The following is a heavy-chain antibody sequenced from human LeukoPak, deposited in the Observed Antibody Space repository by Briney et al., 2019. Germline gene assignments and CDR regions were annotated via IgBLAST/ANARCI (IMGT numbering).Heavy chain of an antibody. J-gene: IGHJ4*02. CDR2: INSDGSST. CDR1: GFTFSSYW. V-gene: IGHV3-74*01. CDR3: ARPNYDFWSGYNYYFDY. Sequence: GSLRLSCAASGFTFSSYWLHWVRQAPGKGLVWVSRINSDGSSTSYADSVKGRFTISRDNAKNTLYLQMNSLRAEDTAVYYCARPNYDFWSGYNYYFDYWSQGTLVTVSS. D-gene: IGHD3-3*01.